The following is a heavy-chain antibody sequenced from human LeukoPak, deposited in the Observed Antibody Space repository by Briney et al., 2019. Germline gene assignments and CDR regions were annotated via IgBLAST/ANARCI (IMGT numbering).Heavy chain of an antibody. J-gene: IGHJ4*02. D-gene: IGHD3-10*01. CDR1: GYTFTSYG. Sequence: ASVKVSCKASGYTFTSYGIIWVRQAPGQGFEWMGWISAYNGDTKYPETSQVRVTLTTDTSTNTVYMELRNLKSDDTAVYYCARGGSGSYYDYWGQGTLITVSS. V-gene: IGHV1-18*01. CDR3: ARGGSGSYYDY. CDR2: ISAYNGDT.